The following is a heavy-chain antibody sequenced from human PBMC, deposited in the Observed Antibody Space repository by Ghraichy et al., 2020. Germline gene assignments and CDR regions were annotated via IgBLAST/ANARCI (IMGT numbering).Heavy chain of an antibody. CDR3: ARDKGGWGYCSGGSCYRETDYYYYGMDV. V-gene: IGHV6-1*01. J-gene: IGHJ6*02. CDR1: GDSVSSNSAA. D-gene: IGHD2-15*01. Sequence: SQTLSLTCAISGDSVSSNSAAWNWIRQSPSRGLEWLGRTYYRSKWYNDYAVSVKSRITINPDTSKNQFSLQLNSVTPEDTAVYYCARDKGGWGYCSGGSCYRETDYYYYGMDVWGQGTTVTVSS. CDR2: TYYRSKWYN.